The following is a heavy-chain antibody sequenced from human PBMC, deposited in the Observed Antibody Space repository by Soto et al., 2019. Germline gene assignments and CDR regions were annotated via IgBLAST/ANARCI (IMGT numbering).Heavy chain of an antibody. J-gene: IGHJ6*02. D-gene: IGHD1-1*01. CDR1: GFTFSTSA. CDR3: ARDEQLEGYYYRMDV. V-gene: IGHV3-64*01. CDR2: ISTNGIST. Sequence: GGSLRLSCVVSGFTFSTSAMNWARQAPGKGLEYVSTISTNGISTYYAKSVQGRFTISRDNSRNTLYLQMSSLRAEDTAVYYCARDEQLEGYYYRMDVWGQGTTVTVSS.